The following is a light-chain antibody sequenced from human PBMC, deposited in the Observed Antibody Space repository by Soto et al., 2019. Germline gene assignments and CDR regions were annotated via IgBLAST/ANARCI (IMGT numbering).Light chain of an antibody. CDR2: AAS. Sequence: SVGDSVTITCRASQGISRYLAWYQQKPGRAPQLLISAASTLRSGVPSRFSGSGSGTHFTLVISSLQPEDFATYYCQQLNTYPVTFGGGTKVDIK. J-gene: IGKJ4*01. CDR3: QQLNTYPVT. V-gene: IGKV1-9*01. CDR1: QGISRY.